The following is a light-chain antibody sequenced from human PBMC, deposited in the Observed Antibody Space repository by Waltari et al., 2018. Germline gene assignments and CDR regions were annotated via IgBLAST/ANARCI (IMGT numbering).Light chain of an antibody. CDR2: WAS. Sequence: DIVMTQSPNSLSVSLGERATINCKSSQSVLYSSNNNKNYLACDQQKSGQPPKLLIYWASDRESGVPDRFSGSGSGTDFTLTISSLQAEDMAVYYCQQYYSTPLTFGGGTKVEIK. CDR1: QSVLYSSNNNKNY. CDR3: QQYYSTPLT. J-gene: IGKJ4*01. V-gene: IGKV4-1*01.